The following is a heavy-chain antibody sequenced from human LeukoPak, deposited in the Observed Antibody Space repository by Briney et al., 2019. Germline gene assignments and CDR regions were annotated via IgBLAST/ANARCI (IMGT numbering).Heavy chain of an antibody. CDR2: ISGSGGST. Sequence: GGSLRLSCAASGFTFSTYVMSWVRQAPGKGLEWVSAISGSGGSTYYADSVKGRFTISRDNSKNTLYLQMNSLGADDTAVYYCAKGNWRYFDYWGQGALVTVSS. CDR3: AKGNWRYFDY. CDR1: GFTFSTYV. D-gene: IGHD1-1*01. J-gene: IGHJ4*02. V-gene: IGHV3-23*01.